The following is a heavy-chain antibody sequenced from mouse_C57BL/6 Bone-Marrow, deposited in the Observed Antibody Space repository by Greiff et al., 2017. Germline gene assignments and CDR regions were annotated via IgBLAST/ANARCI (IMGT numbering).Heavy chain of an antibody. CDR1: GFTFSSYG. CDR2: ISSGGSYT. V-gene: IGHV5-6*01. CDR3: ARRRQLRRFDY. Sequence: EVQGVESGGDLVKPGGSLKLSCAASGFTFSSYGMSWVRQTPDKRLEWVATISSGGSYTYYPDSVKGRFTISRDNAKNTLYLQMSSLKSEDTAMYYCARRRQLRRFDYWGQGTTLTVSS. D-gene: IGHD3-2*02. J-gene: IGHJ2*01.